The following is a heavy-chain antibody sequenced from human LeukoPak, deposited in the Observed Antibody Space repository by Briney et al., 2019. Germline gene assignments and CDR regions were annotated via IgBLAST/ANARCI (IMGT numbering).Heavy chain of an antibody. J-gene: IGHJ4*02. D-gene: IGHD5-18*01. V-gene: IGHV3-48*03. CDR1: GFTFSSYE. Sequence: GGSLRLSCAASGFTFSSYEMNWVRQAPGKGLEWVSYISSSGSTIYYADSVKGRFTISRDNAKNSLYLQMNSLRAEDTAVYYCARGGYSYGLFDYLGQGTLLTVSS. CDR2: ISSSGSTI. CDR3: ARGGYSYGLFDY.